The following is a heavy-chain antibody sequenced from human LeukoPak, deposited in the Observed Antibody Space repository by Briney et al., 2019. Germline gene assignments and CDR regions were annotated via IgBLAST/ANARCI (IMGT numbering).Heavy chain of an antibody. CDR2: ISYDGSNK. V-gene: IGHV3-30-3*01. Sequence: GGSLRLSCAASGFTFSSYAMHWVRQAPGKGLEWVAVISYDGSNKYYADSVKGRFTISRDNSKNTLYLQMDSLRAEDTAVYYCARDRLLWFGELLPDAFDIWGQGTMVTVSS. J-gene: IGHJ3*02. CDR1: GFTFSSYA. CDR3: ARDRLLWFGELLPDAFDI. D-gene: IGHD3-10*01.